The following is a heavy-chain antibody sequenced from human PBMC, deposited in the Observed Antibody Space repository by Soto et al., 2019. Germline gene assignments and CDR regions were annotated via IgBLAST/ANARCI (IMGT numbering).Heavy chain of an antibody. Sequence: EVQLVESGGGLVKPGGSLKLSCAAAGFTFSTYSMNWVRQAPGKGLEWVSSINGRSNYIYNADSVKGRFTISRDNAKNSQYLEMNSLRAEDTAVYYCVREEGIVCAPRAFDIWGQGTMVTVSS. CDR2: INGRSNYI. J-gene: IGHJ3*02. V-gene: IGHV3-21*01. CDR1: GFTFSTYS. D-gene: IGHD1-26*01. CDR3: VREEGIVCAPRAFDI.